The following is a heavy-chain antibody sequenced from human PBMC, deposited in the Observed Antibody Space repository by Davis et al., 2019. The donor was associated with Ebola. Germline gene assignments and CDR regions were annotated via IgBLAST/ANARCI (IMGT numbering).Heavy chain of an antibody. Sequence: PGGSLRLSCAASGFTFSNAWMSWVRQAPGKGLEWVGRIKSKTDGGTTDYAAPVKGRFTISRDDSKNTLYLQMNSLKTEDTAVYYCTTDVTIVVVVAAKAGYWGQGTLVTVSS. CDR3: TTDVTIVVVVAAKAGY. V-gene: IGHV3-15*01. CDR1: GFTFSNAW. D-gene: IGHD2-15*01. J-gene: IGHJ4*02. CDR2: IKSKTDGGTT.